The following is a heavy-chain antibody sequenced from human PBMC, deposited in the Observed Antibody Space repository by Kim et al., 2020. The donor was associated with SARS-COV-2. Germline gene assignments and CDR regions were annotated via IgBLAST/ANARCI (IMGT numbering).Heavy chain of an antibody. CDR3: ARIIYPSPWAYGY. J-gene: IGHJ4*02. CDR1: GYTFDTYG. CDR2: INTGNGYT. Sequence: ASVKVSCKASGYTFDTYGLHWVRQAPGQSLEWMGWINTGNGYTKFSQKFQGRVIITRDTSASTGYMELSSLRSEDTAVYYCARIIYPSPWAYGYWGQGTLVPASS. V-gene: IGHV1-3*04. D-gene: IGHD2-2*01.